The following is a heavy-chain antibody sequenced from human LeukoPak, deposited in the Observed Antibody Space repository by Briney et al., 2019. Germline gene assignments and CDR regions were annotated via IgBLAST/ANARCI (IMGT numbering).Heavy chain of an antibody. J-gene: IGHJ5*02. CDR1: GGSISSYY. CDR2: IYYSGSI. V-gene: IGHV4-59*01. Sequence: SETLSLTCTVSGGSISSYYWSWIRQPPGKGLEWIGYIYYSGSINYNPSLKSRVTISVDTSKNQFSLKLSSVTAADTAVYYCARHNWFDPWGQGTLVTVSS. CDR3: ARHNWFDP.